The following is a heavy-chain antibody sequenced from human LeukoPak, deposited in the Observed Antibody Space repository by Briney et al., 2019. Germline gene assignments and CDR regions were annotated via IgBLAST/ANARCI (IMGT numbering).Heavy chain of an antibody. CDR3: ARETAERYRGSYFDY. V-gene: IGHV4-61*01. CDR1: GGSISSGSYY. J-gene: IGHJ4*02. Sequence: SSETLSLTCTVSGGSISSGSYYWSWIRQPPGEGLEWIGWENNYNVSLKSRVIISVDRSKNQFSLTFISVTAADTAVYFCARETAERYRGSYFDYWGQGALVTVSS. D-gene: IGHD1-26*01. CDR2: WEN.